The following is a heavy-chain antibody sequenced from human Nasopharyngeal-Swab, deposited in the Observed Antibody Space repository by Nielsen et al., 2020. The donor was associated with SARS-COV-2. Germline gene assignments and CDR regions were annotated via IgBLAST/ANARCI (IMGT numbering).Heavy chain of an antibody. CDR1: GFIVSYNY. CDR2: IYAGGDT. V-gene: IGHV3-53*01. CDR3: VRSLRQWLAHDS. D-gene: IGHD6-19*01. J-gene: IGHJ4*02. Sequence: GGSLRLSCVASGFIVSYNYMSWVRQVPGKGLEWVSVIYAGGDTYYADSARGRFTISRDKSKNMVYLQMNSLTADDTAVYYCVRSLRQWLAHDSWGQGTLVTVSS.